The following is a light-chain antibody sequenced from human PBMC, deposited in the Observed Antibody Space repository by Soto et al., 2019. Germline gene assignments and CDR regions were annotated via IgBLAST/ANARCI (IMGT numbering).Light chain of an antibody. V-gene: IGKV1-8*01. J-gene: IGKJ1*01. Sequence: AIRMTQTPSSLSASTGDRVTITCRASQAINNYLVWFQQKPGKAPKVLIYAASTLQTGVPSRFSGSGSGTDFILTINWLQSEDFATYYCQQCYDYPRTFGQRTKVDVK. CDR2: AAS. CDR3: QQCYDYPRT. CDR1: QAINNY.